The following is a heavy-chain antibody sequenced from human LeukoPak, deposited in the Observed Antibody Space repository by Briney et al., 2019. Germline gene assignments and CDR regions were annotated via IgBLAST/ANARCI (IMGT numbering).Heavy chain of an antibody. CDR1: GYTFTGYY. D-gene: IGHD3-9*01. CDR2: INPNSGGT. J-gene: IGHJ4*02. Sequence: ASVKVSCKASGYTFTGYYMHWVRQAPGQGLEWMGWINPNSGGTNYAQKFQGRVTMTRDTSISTAYMELSGLRSDDTAVYYCARPRGRYFDWLLNNFDYWGQGTLVTVSS. CDR3: ARPRGRYFDWLLNNFDY. V-gene: IGHV1-2*02.